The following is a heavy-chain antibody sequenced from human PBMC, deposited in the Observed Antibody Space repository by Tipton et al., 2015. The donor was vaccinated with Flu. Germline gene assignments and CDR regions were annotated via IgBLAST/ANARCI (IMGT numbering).Heavy chain of an antibody. CDR2: IFPSGTT. V-gene: IGHV4-39*01. J-gene: IGHJ4*02. CDR1: GFTVSTNY. D-gene: IGHD3-10*02. Sequence: LRLSCAASGFTVSTNYMSWVRQAPGKGLELIGSIFPSGTTYYNPSLKSRVTISVDTSKSQFSLMLRSVTAADTAVYYCARLSYYDVDLKNFYFDYWGQGALVTVSS. CDR3: ARLSYYDVDLKNFYFDY.